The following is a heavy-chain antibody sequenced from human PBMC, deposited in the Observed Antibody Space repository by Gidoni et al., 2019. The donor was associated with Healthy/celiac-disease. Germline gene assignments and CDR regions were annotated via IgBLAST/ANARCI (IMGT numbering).Heavy chain of an antibody. D-gene: IGHD3-22*01. CDR1: GFTFSSYW. CDR3: ARDLYYYDSSGYSYYFDY. CDR2: IKQEGSEK. J-gene: IGHJ4*02. Sequence: EVQLVESGGGLVQPGGSLKLSCAASGFTFSSYWMSWVRQAPGKGLEWVANIKQEGSEKYYVDSVKGRFTISRDNAKNSLYLQMNILRAEDTAVYYCARDLYYYDSSGYSYYFDYWGQGTLVTVSS. V-gene: IGHV3-7*03.